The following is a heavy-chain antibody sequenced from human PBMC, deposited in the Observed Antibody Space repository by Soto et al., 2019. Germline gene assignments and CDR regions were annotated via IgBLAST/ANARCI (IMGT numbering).Heavy chain of an antibody. CDR3: ARDRVAVAGLYY. Sequence: GASVKLTCKASGCTLSSYAISWVRQAPGQGLEWMGGIIPIFGTANYAQKFQGRVTITADESTSTAYMELSSLRSEDTAVYYCARDRVAVAGLYYWGQGTLVTVSS. J-gene: IGHJ4*02. CDR2: IIPIFGTA. V-gene: IGHV1-69*13. CDR1: GCTLSSYA. D-gene: IGHD6-19*01.